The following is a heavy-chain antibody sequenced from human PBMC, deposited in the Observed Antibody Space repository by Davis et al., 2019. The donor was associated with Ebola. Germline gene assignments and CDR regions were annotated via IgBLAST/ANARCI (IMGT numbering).Heavy chain of an antibody. D-gene: IGHD2/OR15-2a*01. V-gene: IGHV3-23*01. CDR1: GFIFSTYV. CDR2: GTSADT. J-gene: IGHJ3*01. Sequence: GGSLRLSCSASGFIFSTYVMSWVRQAPGKGLEWVSTYGTSADTYYADSVKGRFTISRDNSKNTLHLQMNSLRVEDTAIYYCVKDTSNIWFDVWGQGTLVTVSS. CDR3: VKDTSNIWFDV.